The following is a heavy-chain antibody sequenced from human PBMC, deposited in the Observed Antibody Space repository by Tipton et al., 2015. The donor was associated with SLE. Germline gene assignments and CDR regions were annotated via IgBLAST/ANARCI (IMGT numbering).Heavy chain of an antibody. Sequence: GSLRLSCTVSGGSISSSSYYWGWIRQPPAKGLEWIGSIYYSGSTYYNPSLKSRVTISVDTSKNQFSLKLSSVTAADTAVYYCARHDFLLWFGELRYNWFDPWGQGTLVTVSS. J-gene: IGHJ5*02. CDR2: IYYSGST. D-gene: IGHD3-10*01. CDR1: GGSISSSSYY. V-gene: IGHV4-39*01. CDR3: ARHDFLLWFGELRYNWFDP.